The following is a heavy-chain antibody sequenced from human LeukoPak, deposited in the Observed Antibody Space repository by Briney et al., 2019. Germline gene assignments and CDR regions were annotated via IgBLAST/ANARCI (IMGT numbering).Heavy chain of an antibody. CDR1: GFTFSSYS. CDR3: ARDQHPYSGSYVAFDI. Sequence: GGSLRLSCAASGFTFSSYSMNWVRQAPGKGLEWVSSISSSSSYIYYADSVKGRFTISRDNAKNSLYLQMNSLRAEDTAVYYCARDQHPYSGSYVAFDIWGQGTMVTVSS. D-gene: IGHD1-26*01. V-gene: IGHV3-21*01. CDR2: ISSSSSYI. J-gene: IGHJ3*02.